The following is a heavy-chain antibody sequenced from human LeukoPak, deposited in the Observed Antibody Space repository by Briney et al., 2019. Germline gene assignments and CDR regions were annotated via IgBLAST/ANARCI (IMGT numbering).Heavy chain of an antibody. V-gene: IGHV1-2*02. CDR3: ARVYLGVYYYGSSGYSHLDY. D-gene: IGHD3-22*01. Sequence: ASVKVSCKASGYTFTDYYMHWLRQAPGQGLKWMGWINPNSGGTNYAQKFQGRVTMTRDTSISTAYMELSRLRSDDTAVYYCARVYLGVYYYGSSGYSHLDYWGQGNLVTVSS. CDR1: GYTFTDYY. J-gene: IGHJ4*02. CDR2: INPNSGGT.